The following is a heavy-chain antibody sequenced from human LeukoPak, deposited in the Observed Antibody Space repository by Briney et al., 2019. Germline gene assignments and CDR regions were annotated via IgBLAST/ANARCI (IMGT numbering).Heavy chain of an antibody. V-gene: IGHV4-34*01. CDR1: GGSFSGYY. CDR3: ARGPRYVWGSYRYPIDAFDI. D-gene: IGHD3-16*02. Sequence: ASETLSLTCAVYGGSFSGYYWSWIRQPPGKGLEWIGEINHSGSTNYNPSLKSRVTISVDTSKNQFSLKLSSVTAADTAVYYCARGPRYVWGSYRYPIDAFDIWGQGTMVTVSS. J-gene: IGHJ3*02. CDR2: INHSGST.